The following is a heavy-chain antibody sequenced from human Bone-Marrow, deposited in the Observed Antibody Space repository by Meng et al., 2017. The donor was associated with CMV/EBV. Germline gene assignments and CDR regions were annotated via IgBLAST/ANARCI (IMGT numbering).Heavy chain of an antibody. J-gene: IGHJ5*02. Sequence: GESLKISCAASGFTFSSYAMHWVRQAPGKGLEWVTVISIDGGTKYYADSVKGRFTISKDTSKNTVYLQMNSLRIEDTAVYFCARDRERLGGSPGWFDPWGQGNLVTVSS. V-gene: IGHV3-30-3*01. D-gene: IGHD3-10*01. CDR1: GFTFSSYA. CDR2: ISIDGGTK. CDR3: ARDRERLGGSPGWFDP.